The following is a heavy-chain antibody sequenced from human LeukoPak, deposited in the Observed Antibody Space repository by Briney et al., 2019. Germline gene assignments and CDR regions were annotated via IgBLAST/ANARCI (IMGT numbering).Heavy chain of an antibody. CDR3: GKGSSWYYFDY. V-gene: IGHV3-53*01. D-gene: IGHD6-13*01. CDR2: IYSGGST. Sequence: GGSLRLSCAASGFTFSSNYMSWVRQAPGKGLEWVSVIYSGGSTYYAASVKGRFTISRDNSKNTLYLQMNSLRAEDTAVYYCGKGSSWYYFDYWGQGTLVTVSS. J-gene: IGHJ4*02. CDR1: GFTFSSNY.